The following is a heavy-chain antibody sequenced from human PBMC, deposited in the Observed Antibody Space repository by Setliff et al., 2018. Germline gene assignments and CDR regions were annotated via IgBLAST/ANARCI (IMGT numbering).Heavy chain of an antibody. V-gene: IGHV1-18*01. CDR2: VHGYTGDT. CDR3: ARGNYGDPDY. CDR1: GYTFTTYA. Sequence: ASVKVSCKASGYTFTTYAVNWVRQAPGQGLEWMGWVHGYTGDTNYAQNLQGRVTMTTDASTSTVYMEIRSLRSDDTAVYYCARGNYGDPDYWGQGTLVTVSS. D-gene: IGHD4-17*01. J-gene: IGHJ4*02.